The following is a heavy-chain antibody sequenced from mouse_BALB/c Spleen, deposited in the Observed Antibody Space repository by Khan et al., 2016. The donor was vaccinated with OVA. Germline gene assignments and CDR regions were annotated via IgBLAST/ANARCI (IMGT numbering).Heavy chain of an antibody. D-gene: IGHD1-1*01. CDR1: GYTFTSYT. Sequence: VQLQESGAELVKPWASVKMSCKASGYTFTSYTMHWVKQRPGQGLEWIGYINPSSGYTKYNQKFKDKATLTADKSSSTAYMQLSSLTSEDSAGYYCARKSTRATYWGQGTTLTVSS. J-gene: IGHJ2*01. V-gene: IGHV1-4*01. CDR2: INPSSGYT. CDR3: ARKSTRATY.